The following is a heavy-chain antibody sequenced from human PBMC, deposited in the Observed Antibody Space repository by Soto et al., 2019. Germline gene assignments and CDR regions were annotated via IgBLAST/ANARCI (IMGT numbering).Heavy chain of an antibody. V-gene: IGHV4-59*01. D-gene: IGHD3-22*01. Sequence: SETLSLTCTVSVGSISSYYWSWIRQPPGKGLECIWYIYYSGSTNYNPSLKSRVTISVDTSKNQFSLKLSSVTAADTAVYYCARGRGHYDSSRYYRTHFAYWAQGTMVTVSS. J-gene: IGHJ4*02. CDR1: VGSISSYY. CDR3: ARGRGHYDSSRYYRTHFAY. CDR2: IYYSGST.